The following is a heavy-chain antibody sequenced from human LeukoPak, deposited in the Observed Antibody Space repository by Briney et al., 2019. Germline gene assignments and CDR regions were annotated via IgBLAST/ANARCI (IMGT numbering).Heavy chain of an antibody. CDR1: GYTLTELS. Sequence: ASVKVSRKVSGYTLTELSMHWVRRAPGKGLEWMGGFDPEDGETIYAQKFQGRVTMTEDTSTDTAYMELSSLRSEDTAVYYCATGAAAGYYYFDYWGQGTLVTVSS. CDR3: ATGAAAGYYYFDY. J-gene: IGHJ4*02. CDR2: FDPEDGET. V-gene: IGHV1-24*01. D-gene: IGHD6-13*01.